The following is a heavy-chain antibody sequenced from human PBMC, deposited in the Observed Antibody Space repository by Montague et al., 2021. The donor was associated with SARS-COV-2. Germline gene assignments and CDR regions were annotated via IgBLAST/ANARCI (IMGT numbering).Heavy chain of an antibody. J-gene: IGHJ6*02. CDR3: AREVYDFWSGYSSAGMDV. V-gene: IGHV3-53*01. CDR1: GFTVSSNY. D-gene: IGHD3-3*01. Sequence: SLRLSCAASGFTVSSNYMSWVRQAPGKGLEWVSVIYSGGSTCYADSVKGRFTISRDNSKNTLYLQMNSLRAEDTAVYYCAREVYDFWSGYSSAGMDVWGQGTTVTVSS. CDR2: IYSGGST.